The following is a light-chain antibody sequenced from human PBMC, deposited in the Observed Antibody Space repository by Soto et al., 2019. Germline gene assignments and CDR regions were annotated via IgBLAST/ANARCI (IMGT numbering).Light chain of an antibody. CDR2: EVT. CDR1: NSDVGSYNL. CDR3: FSYAGDSAYV. V-gene: IGLV2-23*02. J-gene: IGLJ1*01. Sequence: QSVLTQPASVSGSPRQSITISCTGTNSDVGSYNLVSWFQQHPGKAPKLVIYEVTKRPSGVSDRFSGSKSGNTASLTISGLQAEDEADYYCFSYAGDSAYVFGTGTKATVL.